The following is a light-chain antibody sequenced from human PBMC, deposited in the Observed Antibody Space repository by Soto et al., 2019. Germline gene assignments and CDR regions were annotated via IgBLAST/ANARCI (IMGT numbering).Light chain of an antibody. Sequence: EIVLTQSPGTLSLSPGERATLSCRASQSVSNAYVAWYQQKPGQAPRLLIYGASSRATGIPDRFSGSGSGTDFTLTSSRLEPEDSAVYCCQQYGNSPRTFGQGTKVEIK. V-gene: IGKV3-20*01. J-gene: IGKJ1*01. CDR1: QSVSNAY. CDR2: GAS. CDR3: QQYGNSPRT.